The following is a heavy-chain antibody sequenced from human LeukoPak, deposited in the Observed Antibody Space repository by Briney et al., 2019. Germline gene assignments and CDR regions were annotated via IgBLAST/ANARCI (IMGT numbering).Heavy chain of an antibody. CDR3: AGGVGMVRGVITGSLTVKYYYYYMDV. J-gene: IGHJ6*03. Sequence: ASVKVSCKASGYTFTGYYMHWVRQAPGQGLEWMGWINPNSGGTNYAQKFQGRVTMTRDTSISTAYMELSRLRSGDTAVYYCAGGVGMVRGVITGSLTVKYYYYYMDVWGKGTTVTISS. CDR2: INPNSGGT. D-gene: IGHD3-10*01. CDR1: GYTFTGYY. V-gene: IGHV1-2*02.